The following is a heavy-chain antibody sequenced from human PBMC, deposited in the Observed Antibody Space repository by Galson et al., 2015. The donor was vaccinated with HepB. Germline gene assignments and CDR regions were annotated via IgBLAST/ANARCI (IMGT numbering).Heavy chain of an antibody. CDR2: FYYTGNT. CDR1: GGSISSSSYY. Sequence: TLSLTCTVSGGSISSSSYYWGWLRQPPGKGLEWIGSFYYTGNTHYNPSLKSRVTISGDTSKNQFSLKLNSVTAADTAVYYCAREYRGGSRDRYHYYYGLDVGGQVTTVTVSS. CDR3: AREYRGGSRDRYHYYYGLDV. J-gene: IGHJ6*02. D-gene: IGHD1-26*01. V-gene: IGHV4-39*02.